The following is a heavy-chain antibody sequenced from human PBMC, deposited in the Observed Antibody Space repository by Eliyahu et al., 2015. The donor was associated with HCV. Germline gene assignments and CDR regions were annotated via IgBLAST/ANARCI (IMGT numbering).Heavy chain of an antibody. Sequence: LVQPGGSLRLSCAASGFSFSNYAMSWVRQAPGKGLEWVSGMSGSGGNINYADSVKGRFTVSRDNSKNTLYLQMNSLRAEDTAVYYCANGLTVAGSFDYWGQGTLVTVSS. J-gene: IGHJ4*02. CDR2: MSGSGGNI. CDR3: ANGLTVAGSFDY. CDR1: GFSFSNYA. D-gene: IGHD6-13*01. V-gene: IGHV3-23*01.